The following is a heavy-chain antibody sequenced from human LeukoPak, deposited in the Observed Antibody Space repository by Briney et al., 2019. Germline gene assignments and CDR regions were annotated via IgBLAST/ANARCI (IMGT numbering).Heavy chain of an antibody. D-gene: IGHD2-15*01. CDR2: INPNSGGT. J-gene: IGHJ6*02. CDR3: ARAIGHCSGGSCNYYYYGMDV. Sequence: ASVKVSCKASGYTFTGYYMHWVRQAPGQGLEWMGWINPNSGGTNYAQKFQGRVTMTRDTSISTAYMELSRLRSDDTAVYYCARAIGHCSGGSCNYYYYGMDVWGQGTTVTVSS. V-gene: IGHV1-2*02. CDR1: GYTFTGYY.